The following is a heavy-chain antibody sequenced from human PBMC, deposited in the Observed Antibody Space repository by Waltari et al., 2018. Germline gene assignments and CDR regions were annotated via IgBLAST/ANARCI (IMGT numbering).Heavy chain of an antibody. V-gene: IGHV1-69*13. CDR2: IIPIFGTA. CDR1: GYTLTELS. CDR3: ARWAATKTPGAFDY. Sequence: QVQLVQSGAEVKKPGASVKVSCKVSGYTLTELSMHWVRQAPGKGLEWMGGIIPIFGTANYAQKFQGRGTITADESTSTAYMELSSLRSEVTAVYYCARWAATKTPGAFDYWGQGTLVTVSS. J-gene: IGHJ4*02.